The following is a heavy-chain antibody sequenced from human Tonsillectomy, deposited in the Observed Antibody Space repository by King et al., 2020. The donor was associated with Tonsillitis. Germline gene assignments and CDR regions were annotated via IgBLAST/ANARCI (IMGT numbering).Heavy chain of an antibody. CDR2: ISSSSSYI. D-gene: IGHD2-15*01. Sequence: VQLVESGGGLVKPGGSLRLSCAASGFTFSSYSMNWVRQAPGKGLEWVSSISSSSSYIYYADSVKGRFTISRDNAKNSLYLQMNSLRAEATAVYYCASHLAHDAFDIWGQGTMVTVSS. CDR3: ASHLAHDAFDI. J-gene: IGHJ3*02. V-gene: IGHV3-21*01. CDR1: GFTFSSYS.